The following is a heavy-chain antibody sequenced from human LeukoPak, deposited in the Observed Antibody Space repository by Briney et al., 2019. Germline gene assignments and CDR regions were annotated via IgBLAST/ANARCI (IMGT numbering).Heavy chain of an antibody. J-gene: IGHJ5*02. V-gene: IGHV4-59*08. CDR3: ARLGYCSSTSCHLSWFDP. Sequence: PSETLSLTCTVSGGSISSYYWSWIRQPPGKGLEWIGYIYYSGSTNYNPSLKSRVTISVDTSKNQFSLKLSSVTAADTAVYYCARLGYCSSTSCHLSWFDPWGQGTLVAVSS. D-gene: IGHD2-2*01. CDR2: IYYSGST. CDR1: GGSISSYY.